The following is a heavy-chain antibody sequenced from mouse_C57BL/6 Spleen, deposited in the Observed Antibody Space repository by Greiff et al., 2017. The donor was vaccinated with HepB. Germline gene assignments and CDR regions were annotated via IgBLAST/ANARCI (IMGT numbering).Heavy chain of an antibody. J-gene: IGHJ3*01. CDR1: GFNIKDDY. CDR3: TTGGLRRGFAY. CDR2: IDPENGDT. Sequence: EVQLQQSGAELVRPGASVKLSCTASGFNIKDDYMHWVKQRPEQGLEWIGWIDPENGDTEYASKFQGKATITADTSSNTAYLQLSSLTSEATAVYYCTTGGLRRGFAYWGQGTLVTVSA. V-gene: IGHV14-4*01. D-gene: IGHD2-4*01.